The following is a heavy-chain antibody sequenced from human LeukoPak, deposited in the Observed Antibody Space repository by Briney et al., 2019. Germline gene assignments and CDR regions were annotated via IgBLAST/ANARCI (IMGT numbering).Heavy chain of an antibody. CDR1: VFTFSSYS. Sequence: GGSLRLSCAASVFTFSSYSMNWVRQAPWKGLEWVSYISSSSSTIYYADSVKGRFTISRDNAKNSLYLQMNSLRDEDTAVYYCARMAYCSGGSCHGGAFDIWGQGTMVTVSS. D-gene: IGHD2-15*01. J-gene: IGHJ3*02. V-gene: IGHV3-48*02. CDR3: ARMAYCSGGSCHGGAFDI. CDR2: ISSSSSTI.